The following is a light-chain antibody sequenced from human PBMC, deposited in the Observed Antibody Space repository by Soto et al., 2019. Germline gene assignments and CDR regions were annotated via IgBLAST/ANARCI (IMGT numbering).Light chain of an antibody. CDR3: QQYTSYSRA. CDR2: HAS. Sequence: DIQMTQSPSTLSESVGDIVTITCRASPIISHFLAWYQQKPGKVPKLLIYHASNLGSGVPSRFSGSGSGTDFTLTISGLQPDDFTTYYCQQYTSYSRAFGQGTKVDLK. CDR1: PIISHF. J-gene: IGKJ1*01. V-gene: IGKV1-5*01.